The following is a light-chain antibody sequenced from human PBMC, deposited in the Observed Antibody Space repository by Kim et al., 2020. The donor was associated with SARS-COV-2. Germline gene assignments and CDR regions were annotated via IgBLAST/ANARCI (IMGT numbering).Light chain of an antibody. Sequence: SVSPVQTASITCSGDKLGDKYACWCQHKPGQSPVLVIYQDSKRPSGIPERFSGSNSGNTATLTISGTQAMDEADYYCQAWDSSFVVFGGGTQLTVL. CDR1: KLGDKY. CDR3: QAWDSSFVV. J-gene: IGLJ2*01. CDR2: QDS. V-gene: IGLV3-1*01.